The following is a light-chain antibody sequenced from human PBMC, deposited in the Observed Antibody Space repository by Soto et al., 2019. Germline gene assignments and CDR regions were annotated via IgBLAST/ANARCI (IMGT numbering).Light chain of an antibody. V-gene: IGLV2-8*01. CDR1: SSDVGGYNY. Sequence: QSVLTQPPSASGSPGQSVTISFTGTSSDVGGYNYVSWYQQHPGKAPKLMIYEVSKRPSGVPDRFSGSKSGNTASLTVSGLQAEDEADYYCSSYAGSNNFVFGTGTKLTVL. CDR2: EVS. CDR3: SSYAGSNNFV. J-gene: IGLJ1*01.